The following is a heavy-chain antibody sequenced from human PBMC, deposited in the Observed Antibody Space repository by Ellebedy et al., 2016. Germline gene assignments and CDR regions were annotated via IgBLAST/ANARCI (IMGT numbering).Heavy chain of an antibody. CDR2: IKQDGSER. V-gene: IGHV3-7*01. J-gene: IGHJ4*02. Sequence: GESLKISCSDSGFTFTYYWMSWVRQAPGKGLEGVANIKQDGSERYYVDSVKGRYTISRDNAKNSLYLQMNSLRAEDTAMYFCARGPKGWAYWGQGTLVTVSS. CDR1: GFTFTYYW. D-gene: IGHD1-26*01. CDR3: ARGPKGWAY.